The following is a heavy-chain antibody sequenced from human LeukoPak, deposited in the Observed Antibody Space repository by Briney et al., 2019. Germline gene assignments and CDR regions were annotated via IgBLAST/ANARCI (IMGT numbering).Heavy chain of an antibody. D-gene: IGHD3-22*01. J-gene: IGHJ4*02. Sequence: GGSLRLSCAASGFTFSSYAMSWVRQAPGKGLEWVSAISGSGGSTYYADSVKGRFTISRDNSKNTLYLQMNSLRAEDTAVYYCAKDVGPYYYDSSGYSYWGQGTLVTVSS. V-gene: IGHV3-23*01. CDR3: AKDVGPYYYDSSGYSY. CDR1: GFTFSSYA. CDR2: ISGSGGST.